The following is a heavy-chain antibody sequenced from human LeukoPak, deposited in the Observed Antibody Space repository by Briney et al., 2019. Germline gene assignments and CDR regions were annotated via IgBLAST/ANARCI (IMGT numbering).Heavy chain of an antibody. CDR3: ASTVTPRLYFDY. CDR2: INPNSGGT. Sequence: ASVKVSCKASGYTFTGYYMHWVRQAPGQRLEWMGRINPNSGGTNYAQKFQGRVTMTRDTSISTAYMELSRLRSDDTAVYYCASTVTPRLYFDYWGQGTLVTVSS. V-gene: IGHV1-2*06. J-gene: IGHJ4*02. CDR1: GYTFTGYY. D-gene: IGHD4-17*01.